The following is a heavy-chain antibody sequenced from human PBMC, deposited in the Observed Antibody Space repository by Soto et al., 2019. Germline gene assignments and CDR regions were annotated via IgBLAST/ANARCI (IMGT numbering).Heavy chain of an antibody. J-gene: IGHJ6*02. CDR3: ARFVNLGYCTNGVCYRTYYYYGMDV. CDR2: ISAYNGNT. Sequence: ASVKVSCKASGYTFTSCGISWVRQAPGKGLEGMGWISAYNGNTNYAQKLQGRVTMTTDASTSTAYMEVRSVRSDDTAVYYCARFVNLGYCTNGVCYRTYYYYGMDVWG. CDR1: GYTFTSCG. D-gene: IGHD2-8*01. V-gene: IGHV1-18*01.